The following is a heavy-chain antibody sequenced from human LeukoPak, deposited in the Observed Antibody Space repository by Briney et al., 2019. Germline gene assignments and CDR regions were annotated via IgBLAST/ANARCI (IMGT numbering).Heavy chain of an antibody. CDR2: INANNGNT. CDR3: VRGAYSYVGYFDW. V-gene: IGHV1-18*01. CDR1: GYTFTSYG. J-gene: IGHJ4*02. Sequence: GASVKVSCKASGYTFTSYGITWVRQAPGQGLEWMGWINANNGNTNYAQNLQGRVTMTRDTSTSTAYMELRSLRSDDTAVYYCVRGAYSYVGYFDWWGQGTLVTVSS. D-gene: IGHD5-18*01.